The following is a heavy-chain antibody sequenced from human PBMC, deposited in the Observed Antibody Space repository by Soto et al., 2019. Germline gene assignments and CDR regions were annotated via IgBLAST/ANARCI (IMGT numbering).Heavy chain of an antibody. CDR3: ARGPAYDRGYYFDY. D-gene: IGHD3-22*01. V-gene: IGHV1-69*01. CDR1: GGTFSSYA. J-gene: IGHJ4*02. Sequence: QVQLVQSGAEVKKPGSSVKVSCKASGGTFSSYAISWVRQAPGQGLEWMGGIIPIFGTANYAQKLQGRVTITADESTSTAYMELSSLRSEDTVVYYCARGPAYDRGYYFDYWGQGTLVTVSS. CDR2: IIPIFGTA.